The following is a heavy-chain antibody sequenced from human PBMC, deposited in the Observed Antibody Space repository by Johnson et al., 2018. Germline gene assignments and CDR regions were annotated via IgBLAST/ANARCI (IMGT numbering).Heavy chain of an antibody. V-gene: IGHV1-8*01. CDR2: MNPNSGNT. J-gene: IGHJ6*03. D-gene: IGHD5-18*01. CDR1: GYTFTSYD. CDR3: ARVPPTSEGYSYGWYYMDV. Sequence: QVQLVQSGAEVKKPGASVKVSCKASGYTFTSYDINWVRQATGQGLEGMGWMNPNSGNTGYAQKFQGRVPMTRNTSISTAYMELSSRRSEDTAVYYWARVPPTSEGYSYGWYYMDVWGKGTTVTVSS.